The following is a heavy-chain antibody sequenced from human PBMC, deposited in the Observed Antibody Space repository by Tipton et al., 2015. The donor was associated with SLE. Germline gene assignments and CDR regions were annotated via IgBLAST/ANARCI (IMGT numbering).Heavy chain of an antibody. CDR2: INHRGST. D-gene: IGHD6-19*01. J-gene: IGHJ4*02. CDR1: GGSISSGGYS. V-gene: IGHV4-30-2*01. Sequence: TLSLTCAVSGGSISSGGYSWTWIRQPPGKGLEWIGEINHRGSTNYNPSLKSRVTISVDTSKNQFSLKLSSVTAADTAVYYCARADIAVAGALGYWGQGTLVTVSS. CDR3: ARADIAVAGALGY.